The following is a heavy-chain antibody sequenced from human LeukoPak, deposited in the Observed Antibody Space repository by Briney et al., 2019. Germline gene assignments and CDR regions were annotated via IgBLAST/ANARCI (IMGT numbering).Heavy chain of an antibody. D-gene: IGHD3-22*01. CDR3: ARGGGSSGYQTEPTDY. V-gene: IGHV4-34*01. J-gene: IGHJ4*02. CDR1: GGSFSGYY. Sequence: SENLSLTCAVYGGSFSGYYWSWIRQPPGKGLEWIGEINHSGSTNYNPSLKSRVTISVDTSKNQFSLKLSSVTAADTAVYYCARGGGSSGYQTEPTDYWGQGTLVTVSS. CDR2: INHSGST.